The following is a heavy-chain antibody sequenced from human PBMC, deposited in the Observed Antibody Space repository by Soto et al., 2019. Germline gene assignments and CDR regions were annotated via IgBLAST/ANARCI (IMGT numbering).Heavy chain of an antibody. CDR1: GGTFSSYA. Sequence: SVKVSCKASGGTFSSYAISWVRQAPGQGLEWMGGIIPIFGDTKYAQKFQGRVTMTTDTSTTTAYLELRSLRSDDTAVYYCARHHGPTTSENWFDPWGQGTLVTVS. D-gene: IGHD5-12*01. V-gene: IGHV1-69*05. CDR2: IIPIFGDT. CDR3: ARHHGPTTSENWFDP. J-gene: IGHJ5*02.